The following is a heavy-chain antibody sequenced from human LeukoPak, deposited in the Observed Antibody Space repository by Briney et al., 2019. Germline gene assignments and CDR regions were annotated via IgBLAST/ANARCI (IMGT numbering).Heavy chain of an antibody. V-gene: IGHV4-39*07. CDR1: GGSISSSSYY. CDR2: INHSGST. D-gene: IGHD3-10*01. Sequence: SETLSLTCTVSGGSISSSSYYWSWIRQPPGKGLEWIGEINHSGSTNYNPSLKSRVTISVDTSKNQFSLKLGSVTAADTAVYYCARGAYYGSGSYYFSYYGMDVWGQGTTVTVSS. J-gene: IGHJ6*02. CDR3: ARGAYYGSGSYYFSYYGMDV.